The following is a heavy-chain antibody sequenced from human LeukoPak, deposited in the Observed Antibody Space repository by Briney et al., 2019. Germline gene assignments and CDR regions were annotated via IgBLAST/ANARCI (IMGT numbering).Heavy chain of an antibody. CDR1: GYTFTGYY. V-gene: IGHV1-2*02. D-gene: IGHD3-3*01. J-gene: IGHJ5*02. Sequence: ASVEVSCKASGYTFTGYYMHWVRQAPGQGLEWMGWINPNSGGTNYAQKFQGRVTMTRDTSISTAYMELSRLRSDDTAVYYCAREGGYYDFWSGYYTGRGYNWFDPWGQGTLVTVSS. CDR3: AREGGYYDFWSGYYTGRGYNWFDP. CDR2: INPNSGGT.